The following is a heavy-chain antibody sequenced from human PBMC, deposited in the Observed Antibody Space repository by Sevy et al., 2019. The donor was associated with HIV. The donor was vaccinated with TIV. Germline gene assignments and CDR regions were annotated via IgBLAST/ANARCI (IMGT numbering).Heavy chain of an antibody. CDR2: TSGTGGSK. V-gene: IGHV3-23*01. CDR1: GLTFSNYA. J-gene: IGHJ4*02. CDR3: AKTRDIVAVVAATQTFDY. Sequence: GGSLRLSCAASGLTFSNYAITWVRQAPGKGLEWVSTTSGTGGSKYYADSVKGRFTISRDNSKNTLYLQMNGLRAEDMAVYYCAKTRDIVAVVAATQTFDYWGQGTLVTVSS. D-gene: IGHD2-15*01.